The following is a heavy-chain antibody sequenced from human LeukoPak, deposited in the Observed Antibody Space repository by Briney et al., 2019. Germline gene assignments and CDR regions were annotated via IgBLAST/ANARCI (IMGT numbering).Heavy chain of an antibody. D-gene: IGHD3-22*01. J-gene: IGHJ3*02. V-gene: IGHV4-34*01. CDR3: ARGGITMIVVVNPAAFDI. CDR1: GGSFSGYY. CDR2: INHSGST. Sequence: PSETLSLTYAVYGGSFSGYYWSWIRQPPGKGLEWIGEINHSGSTNYNPSLKSRVTISVDTSKNQFSLKLSSVTAADTAVYYCARGGITMIVVVNPAAFDIWGQGTMVTVSS.